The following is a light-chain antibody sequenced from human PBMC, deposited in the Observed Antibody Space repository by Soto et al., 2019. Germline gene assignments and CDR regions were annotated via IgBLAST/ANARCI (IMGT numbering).Light chain of an antibody. J-gene: IGKJ4*01. CDR3: LQDHSYPRT. CDR1: QGIRHD. V-gene: IGKV1-6*01. Sequence: AIQMTQSPSSLSASVGDRVTITCRASQGIRHDLGWYQQKPGKAPELLIYAASILQTGVPSRFSGSGSGTDFTLTITSLQPEDFAIYYCLQDHSYPRTFGGGTKVDI. CDR2: AAS.